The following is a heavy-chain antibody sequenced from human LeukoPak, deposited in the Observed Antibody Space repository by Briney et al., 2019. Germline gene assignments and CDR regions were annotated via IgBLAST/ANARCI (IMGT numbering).Heavy chain of an antibody. Sequence: PGGSLRLSCAASGFTVSSNYMNWVRQAPGKGLEWVSVIYTGGNTYYADSVKGRFTISRDKSKNTVYLQMNSLRDEDAAVYYCARANCTTSSCLLGFDIWGQGTKVTVSS. CDR2: IYTGGNT. CDR3: ARANCTTSSCLLGFDI. V-gene: IGHV3-66*01. D-gene: IGHD2-2*01. CDR1: GFTVSSNY. J-gene: IGHJ3*02.